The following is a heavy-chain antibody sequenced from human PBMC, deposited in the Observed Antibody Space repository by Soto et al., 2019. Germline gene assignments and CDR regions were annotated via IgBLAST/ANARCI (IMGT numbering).Heavy chain of an antibody. J-gene: IGHJ3*02. Sequence: SGPTLVNPTQTLTLTCTFSGFSLSTSGMCVSWIRQPPGKALEWLALIDWDDDKYYSTSLKTRLTISKDTSKNQVVLTMTNMDPVDTATYYCARAYKNYYESSGYYYLSAFDIWGQGTMVTVSS. CDR3: ARAYKNYYESSGYYYLSAFDI. CDR1: GFSLSTSGMC. V-gene: IGHV2-70*01. D-gene: IGHD3-22*01. CDR2: IDWDDDK.